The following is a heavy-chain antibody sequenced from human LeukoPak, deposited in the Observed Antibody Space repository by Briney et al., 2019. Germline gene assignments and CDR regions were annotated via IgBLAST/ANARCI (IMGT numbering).Heavy chain of an antibody. D-gene: IGHD6-13*01. CDR2: IRYDGSNE. Sequence: GGSLSLSCSASGFTFSSYGMHWVRQAPGKGLEWVAFIRYDGSNEYYADSVKGRFTIFRDNSKNTLYLQMNSLRAEDTAVYYCAKVEYTSSWYGVGSLDYWGQGTLVTVSS. CDR1: GFTFSSYG. J-gene: IGHJ4*02. V-gene: IGHV3-30*02. CDR3: AKVEYTSSWYGVGSLDY.